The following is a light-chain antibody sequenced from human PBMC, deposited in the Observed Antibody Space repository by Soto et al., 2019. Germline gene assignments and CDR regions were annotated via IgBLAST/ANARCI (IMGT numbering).Light chain of an antibody. CDR2: EVY. CDR3: SAYAGSRTRV. CDR1: SSDVGGYNY. Sequence: QSAPTQPPSASGSPGQSVTFPCTGTSSDVGGYNYVSWYQQYPGRAPKLMIYEVYKRHSGVPDRFSGSKSGNTASLTVSGHQPEDEADSFCSAYAGSRTRVFGGGTKLTLL. J-gene: IGLJ2*01. V-gene: IGLV2-8*01.